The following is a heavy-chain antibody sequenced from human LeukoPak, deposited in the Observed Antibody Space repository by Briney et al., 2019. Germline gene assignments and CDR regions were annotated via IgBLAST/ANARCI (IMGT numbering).Heavy chain of an antibody. V-gene: IGHV1-18*01. CDR2: ISAYNGNT. CDR3: ARDLDFWSGRPNYFDY. D-gene: IGHD3-3*01. Sequence: ASVKVSCKASGYTFTSYGISWVRQAPGQGLEWMGWISAYNGNTNYAQKLQGRVTMTTDTSTSTAYMELRSLRSDYTAVYYCARDLDFWSGRPNYFDYWGQGTLVTVSS. J-gene: IGHJ4*02. CDR1: GYTFTSYG.